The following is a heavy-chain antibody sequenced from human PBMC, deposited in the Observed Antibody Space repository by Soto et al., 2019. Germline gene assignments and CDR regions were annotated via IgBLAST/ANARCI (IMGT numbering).Heavy chain of an antibody. V-gene: IGHV3-30-3*01. CDR2: ISYDGSNK. Sequence: QVQLVESGGGVVQPGRSLRLSCAASGFTFSSYAMHWVRQAPGKGLEWVAVISYDGSNKYYADSVKGRFTISRDNSKKPLYRQINSLRAEDTAVYYCARGRRVLVRRDGYNWDYWGQGTLVTVSS. D-gene: IGHD5-12*01. CDR1: GFTFSSYA. CDR3: ARGRRVLVRRDGYNWDY. J-gene: IGHJ4*02.